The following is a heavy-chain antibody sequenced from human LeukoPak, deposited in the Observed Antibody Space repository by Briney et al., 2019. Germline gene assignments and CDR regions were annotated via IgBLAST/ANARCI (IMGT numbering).Heavy chain of an antibody. CDR2: IWYDGSNK. D-gene: IGHD3-10*01. CDR1: GFTSSSYG. J-gene: IGHJ4*02. V-gene: IGHV3-33*01. CDR3: ARVYGSGSFPRHFDY. Sequence: GRSLRLSCAASGFTSSSYGMHWVRQAPGKGLEWVAVIWYDGSNKYYADSVKGRFTISRDNSKNTLYLQMNSLRAEDTAVYYCARVYGSGSFPRHFDYWGQGTLVTVSS.